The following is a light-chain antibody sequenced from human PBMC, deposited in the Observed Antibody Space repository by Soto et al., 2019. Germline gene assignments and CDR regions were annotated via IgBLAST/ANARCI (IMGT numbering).Light chain of an antibody. CDR1: SSDVGGYNY. CDR3: SSYTSSSTYNYV. Sequence: QSALTQPASVSGSPGQSITISCTGTSSDVGGYNYVSWYQQHPGKAPKLMIYEVSNRPSGVSNRFSGSKSGNTASLTISGLQAEDEADYYCSSYTSSSTYNYVFGTGTKVNVL. V-gene: IGLV2-14*01. CDR2: EVS. J-gene: IGLJ1*01.